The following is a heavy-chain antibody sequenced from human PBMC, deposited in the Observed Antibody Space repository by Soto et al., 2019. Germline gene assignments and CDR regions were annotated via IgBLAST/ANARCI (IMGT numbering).Heavy chain of an antibody. CDR2: IYYSGST. D-gene: IGHD3-22*01. J-gene: IGHJ6*02. CDR3: ARDRMTYYYDSSGYYSPFYYYYGMDV. Sequence: PLSLTCTVSGGSISSYYWSLIRQPPGKGLEWIGYIYYSGSTNYNPSLKSRVTISVDTSKNQFSLKLSSVTAADTAVYYCARDRMTYYYDSSGYYSPFYYYYGMDVWGQGTTVTVSS. V-gene: IGHV4-59*01. CDR1: GGSISSYY.